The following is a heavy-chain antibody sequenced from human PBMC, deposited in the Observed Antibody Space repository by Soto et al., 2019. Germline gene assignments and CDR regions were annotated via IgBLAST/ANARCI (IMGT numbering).Heavy chain of an antibody. J-gene: IGHJ4*02. CDR3: AGVYSSGWHFDY. CDR2: INPNSGGT. D-gene: IGHD6-19*01. V-gene: IGHV1-2*02. CDR1: GYTFTGYY. Sequence: SVKVSCKASGYTFTGYYMHWVRQAPGQGLEWMGWINPNSGGTNYAQKFQGRVTMTRDTSISTAYMELSRLRSDDTAVYYCAGVYSSGWHFDYWGQGTLVTVSS.